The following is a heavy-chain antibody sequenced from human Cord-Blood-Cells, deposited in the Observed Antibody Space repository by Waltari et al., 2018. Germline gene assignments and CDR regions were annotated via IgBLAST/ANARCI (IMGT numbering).Heavy chain of an antibody. J-gene: IGHJ4*02. V-gene: IGHV2-5*02. D-gene: IGHD3-22*01. Sequence: QITLQESGPTLVKPTQTLTLTCTFSGFSLSTSGVGVGWIRQPPGKALEWLALIYWDDDKRYSPSLKSRLTITKDTSKNQVVLTMTNMDPVDTATYYCAHSRQYYYDSSGYYYPFDYWGQGTLVTVSS. CDR2: IYWDDDK. CDR1: GFSLSTSGVG. CDR3: AHSRQYYYDSSGYYYPFDY.